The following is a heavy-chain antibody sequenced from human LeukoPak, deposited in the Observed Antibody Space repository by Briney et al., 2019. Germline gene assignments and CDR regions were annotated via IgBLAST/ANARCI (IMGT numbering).Heavy chain of an antibody. CDR2: INPNSGGT. V-gene: IGHV1-2*02. J-gene: IGHJ6*03. CDR1: GYTFTGYY. CDR3: ARRPYYYYYYMDV. Sequence: ASVKVSCKASGYTFTGYYMHWVRQAPGQGLEWIGWINPNSGGTNYAQKFQGRVTMTRDTSISTAYMELSRLRSDDTAVYYCARRPYYYYYYMDVWGKGTTVTVSS.